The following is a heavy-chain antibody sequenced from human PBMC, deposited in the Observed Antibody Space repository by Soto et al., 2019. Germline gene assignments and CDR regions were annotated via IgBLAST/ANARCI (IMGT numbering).Heavy chain of an antibody. J-gene: IGHJ4*02. Sequence: PLETLSLTCTVSGGSMSSNYWSWIRQSPAKGLEWIGFVYYGGTNYNPSFESRVTMSVDTPKKQFSLELSDVTAADTAVYYCVSYRGAFYFDHWGQGTLVTVSS. V-gene: IGHV4-59*01. CDR3: VSYRGAFYFDH. CDR1: GGSMSSNY. D-gene: IGHD4-4*01. CDR2: VYYGGT.